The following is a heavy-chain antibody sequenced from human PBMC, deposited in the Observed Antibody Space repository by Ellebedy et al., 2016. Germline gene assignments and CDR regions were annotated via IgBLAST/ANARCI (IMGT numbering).Heavy chain of an antibody. CDR3: ARLVSTAAAGDSYYGLDV. Sequence: SGPTLVNPTQTLTLTCTFSVFSLTTRGMCVSWIRQPPGKALEWLARVDWDDDKHYNTSLKTRLTISKDTSKNQVVLTMTNMDPVDTATYYCARLVSTAAAGDSYYGLDVWGQGTTVTVSS. J-gene: IGHJ6*02. CDR2: VDWDDDK. D-gene: IGHD6-13*01. CDR1: VFSLTTRGMC. V-gene: IGHV2-70*11.